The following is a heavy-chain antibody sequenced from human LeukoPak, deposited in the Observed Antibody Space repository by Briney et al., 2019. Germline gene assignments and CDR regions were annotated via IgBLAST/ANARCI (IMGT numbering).Heavy chain of an antibody. D-gene: IGHD3-3*01. V-gene: IGHV3-30*18. Sequence: PGRSLRLSCAASGFTFSSYGMHWVRQAPGKGLEWVAVIPCDGSNKYYADSVKGRFTISRDNSKNTLYLQMNSLRAEDTAVYYCAKIRGVYYYYYGMDVWGKGTTVTVSS. CDR1: GFTFSSYG. CDR2: IPCDGSNK. CDR3: AKIRGVYYYYYGMDV. J-gene: IGHJ6*04.